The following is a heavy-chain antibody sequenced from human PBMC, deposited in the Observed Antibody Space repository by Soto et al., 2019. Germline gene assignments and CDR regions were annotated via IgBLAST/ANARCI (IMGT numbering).Heavy chain of an antibody. V-gene: IGHV3-21*01. CDR3: TRDASRDSSARGWFDP. D-gene: IGHD6-13*01. CDR2: ISSNSAYI. Sequence: PSETLSLTCTVSGGSISTSNYYWGWVRQAPGKGLEWVSTISSNSAYIYYTDALRGRFTISRDNAKNSLHLQMNSLRAEDTAVYYCTRDASRDSSARGWFDPWGPGTLVTVSS. J-gene: IGHJ5*02. CDR1: GGSISTSNYY.